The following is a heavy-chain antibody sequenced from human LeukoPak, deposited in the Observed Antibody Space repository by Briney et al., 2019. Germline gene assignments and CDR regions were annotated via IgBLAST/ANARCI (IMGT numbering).Heavy chain of an antibody. Sequence: ASVKVSCKASGYTFTGYYMHWVRQAPGQGLEWMGWINANSGGTNYAQKFQGRVTMTRDTSISTAYMELSRLRSDDTAVYYCARAGPKDCSSTSCDRFRFDPWGQGTLVTVSS. CDR2: INANSGGT. CDR3: ARAGPKDCSSTSCDRFRFDP. D-gene: IGHD2-2*01. J-gene: IGHJ5*02. V-gene: IGHV1-2*02. CDR1: GYTFTGYY.